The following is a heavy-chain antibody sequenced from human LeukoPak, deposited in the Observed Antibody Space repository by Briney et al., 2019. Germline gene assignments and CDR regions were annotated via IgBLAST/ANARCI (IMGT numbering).Heavy chain of an antibody. CDR3: ARDGDIVVVPAAQPYYYYGMDV. Sequence: GASVKVSCKASGYTFTSYDINWVRQAPGQGLEWMGWINPNSGGTNYAQKFQGRVTMTRDTSISTAYMELSRLRSDDTAVYYCARDGDIVVVPAAQPYYYYGMDVWGQGTTVTVSS. J-gene: IGHJ6*02. CDR2: INPNSGGT. D-gene: IGHD2-2*01. V-gene: IGHV1-2*02. CDR1: GYTFTSYD.